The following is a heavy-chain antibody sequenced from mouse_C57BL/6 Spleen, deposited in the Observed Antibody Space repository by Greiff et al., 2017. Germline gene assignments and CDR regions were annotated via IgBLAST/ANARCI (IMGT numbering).Heavy chain of an antibody. V-gene: IGHV1-61*01. CDR3: ARRDYGNDY. CDR2: IYPSDSET. J-gene: IGHJ2*01. Sequence: QVQLQQPGAELVRPGSSVKLSCKASGYTFTSYWMDWVKQRPGQGLEWIGNIYPSDSETHYNQKFKDKATLTVDKSSSTAYLQLSRLTSEDSAVYYCARRDYGNDYWGQGTTLTVSS. D-gene: IGHD1-1*01. CDR1: GYTFTSYW.